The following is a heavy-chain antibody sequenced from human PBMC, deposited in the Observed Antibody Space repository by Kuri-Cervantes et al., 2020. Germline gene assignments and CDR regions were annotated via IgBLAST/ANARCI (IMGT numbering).Heavy chain of an antibody. CDR2: ISSSSSYI. Sequence: LSLTCAASGFTFSSYSMNWVRQAPGKGLEWVSSISSSSSYIYYADSVKGRFTISRDNAKNSLYLQMNSLRAEDTAVYYCAKGSPLGYWGQGTLVTVSS. J-gene: IGHJ4*02. V-gene: IGHV3-21*04. CDR1: GFTFSSYS. D-gene: IGHD1-14*01. CDR3: AKGSPLGY.